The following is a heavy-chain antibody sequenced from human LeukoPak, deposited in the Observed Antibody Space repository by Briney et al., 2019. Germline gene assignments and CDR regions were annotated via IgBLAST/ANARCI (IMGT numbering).Heavy chain of an antibody. J-gene: IGHJ4*02. Sequence: SETLSLTCTVSGGSISSYYWRWIRQPAGKGLEWIGRIYTSGSTNHTPYLMSRLTMSVNTSKSQPSLKLCSVAAADTAVYCCARAGIAEAGAIDSWGQGTLVTVSS. CDR2: IYTSGST. CDR1: GGSISSYY. D-gene: IGHD6-19*01. V-gene: IGHV4-4*07. CDR3: ARAGIAEAGAIDS.